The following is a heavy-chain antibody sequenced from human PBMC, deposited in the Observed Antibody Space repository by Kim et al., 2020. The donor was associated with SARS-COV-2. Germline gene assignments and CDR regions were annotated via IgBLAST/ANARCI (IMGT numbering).Heavy chain of an antibody. Sequence: SETLSLTCAVYGGSFSGYYWSWIRQPPGKGLEWIGEINHSGSTNYNPSLKSRVTISVDTSKNQFSLKLSSVTAADTAVYYCARLPGIGYCSSTSCSMDY. CDR1: GGSFSGYY. CDR2: INHSGST. J-gene: IGHJ4*01. V-gene: IGHV4-34*01. D-gene: IGHD2-2*01. CDR3: ARLPGIGYCSSTSCSMDY.